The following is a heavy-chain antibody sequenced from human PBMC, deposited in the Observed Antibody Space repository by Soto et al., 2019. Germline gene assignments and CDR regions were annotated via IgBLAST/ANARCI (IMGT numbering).Heavy chain of an antibody. CDR2: ISSGSTNI. CDR3: ARDRNAAGSDY. V-gene: IGHV3-11*01. Sequence: QVQLVESGGGLVKPGGSLRLSCAASGFTFSDIYMSWIRQAPGKGLEWISYISSGSTNIFYADSVKGRFTVSRDNAKNSVYLQMDSLRAEDTAVYYCARDRNAAGSDYWGQGTLVTVSS. D-gene: IGHD1-1*01. CDR1: GFTFSDIY. J-gene: IGHJ4*02.